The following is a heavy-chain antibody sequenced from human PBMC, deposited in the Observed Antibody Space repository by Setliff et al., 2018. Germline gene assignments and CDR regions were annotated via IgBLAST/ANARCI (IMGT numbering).Heavy chain of an antibody. Sequence: SETLSLTCTVSGGSISSHYWSWIRQAPGKGLEWIGHIFYSDTAKYNPSLESRAAISVDSSKNQFSLKLRSVTAADTAVYYCARDRSTVIRGATSFFYYYMDVWGGGTAVTVSS. CDR3: ARDRSTVIRGATSFFYYYMDV. J-gene: IGHJ6*03. D-gene: IGHD3-10*01. CDR2: IFYSDTA. CDR1: GGSISSHY. V-gene: IGHV4-59*11.